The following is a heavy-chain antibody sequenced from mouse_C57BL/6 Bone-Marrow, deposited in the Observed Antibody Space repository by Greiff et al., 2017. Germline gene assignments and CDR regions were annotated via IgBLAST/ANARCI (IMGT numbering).Heavy chain of an antibody. CDR3: ARGTGTGWFAY. CDR2: IYPSASET. Sequence: VQLQQPGAELVRPGSSVKLSCKASGYTFTSYWMDWVKQRPGQGLEWIGNIYPSASETHYNQKFQDKATLTVDKSSSTAYMQLSSLTSGDSAVYYGARGTGTGWFAYWGQGTLVTVSA. D-gene: IGHD4-1*01. J-gene: IGHJ3*01. V-gene: IGHV1-61*01. CDR1: GYTFTSYW.